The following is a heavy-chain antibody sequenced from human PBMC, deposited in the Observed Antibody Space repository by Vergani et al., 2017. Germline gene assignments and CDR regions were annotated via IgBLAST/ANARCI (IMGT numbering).Heavy chain of an antibody. J-gene: IGHJ4*02. D-gene: IGHD3-3*01. CDR3: ARERNAYYDFWSGYYTQYYFDY. CDR2: ISTASSTM. V-gene: IGHV3-48*04. Sequence: EVQLVESGGDLVQPGGSLRLSCTASGFTFSSYIMNWVRQAPGKGLEWISHISTASSTMKYADSVKGRFTISRDNAKNSLYLQMNSLRAEDTALYYCARERNAYYDFWSGYYTQYYFDYWGQGTLVTVSS. CDR1: GFTFSSYI.